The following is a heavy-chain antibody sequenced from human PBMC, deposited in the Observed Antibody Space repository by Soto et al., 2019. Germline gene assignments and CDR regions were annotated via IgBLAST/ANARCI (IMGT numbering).Heavy chain of an antibody. Sequence: QVQLVESGGGVVQPGRSLRLSCAASGFTFSSYGMHWVRQAPGKGLEWVAVIWYDGSNKYYADSVKGRFNISRDNSKNTLYLQMNSLRAEDTAVYYCARDPYSSGWYLPYYYYYGMDVWGQGTTVTVSS. J-gene: IGHJ6*02. CDR1: GFTFSSYG. V-gene: IGHV3-33*01. CDR2: IWYDGSNK. CDR3: ARDPYSSGWYLPYYYYYGMDV. D-gene: IGHD6-19*01.